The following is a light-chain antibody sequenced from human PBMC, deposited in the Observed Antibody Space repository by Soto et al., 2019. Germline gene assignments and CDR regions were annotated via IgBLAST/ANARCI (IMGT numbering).Light chain of an antibody. CDR3: QQYNNWPPYRT. CDR2: GAS. V-gene: IGKV3-15*01. Sequence: EIVMTQSPATLSVSPGERATLSFRASQSVGSNLAWYQLKPGQAPRLLIYGASTRAPGIPARFSGSGSGTDCTLTISSLQSEDFAIYVCQQYNNWPPYRTFGQGTKVEIK. CDR1: QSVGSN. J-gene: IGKJ1*01.